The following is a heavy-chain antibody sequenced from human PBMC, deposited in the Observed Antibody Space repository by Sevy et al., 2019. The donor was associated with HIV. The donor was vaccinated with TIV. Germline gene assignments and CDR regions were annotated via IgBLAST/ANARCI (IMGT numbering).Heavy chain of an antibody. D-gene: IGHD4-17*01. CDR3: ARTVTTHYYYRMDV. J-gene: IGHJ6*02. CDR2: ISFDGDNK. CDR1: GFIFSSYY. Sequence: GGSLRLSCAASGFIFSSYYFHWVRQAPGKGLEWVAFISFDGDNKYYADSVKGRFTISRDNSKTTLYLEMNGLTTEDTAVYYCARTVTTHYYYRMDVWGQGTAVTVSS. V-gene: IGHV3-30*04.